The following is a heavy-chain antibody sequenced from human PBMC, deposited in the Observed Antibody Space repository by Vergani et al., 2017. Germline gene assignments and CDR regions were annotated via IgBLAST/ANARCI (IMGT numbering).Heavy chain of an antibody. CDR2: FDTEDGET. J-gene: IGHJ6*02. CDR1: GYTLTELS. CDR3: ATPRQRFAYYYYYGMDV. Sequence: QVQLVQSGAEVKKPGASVKVSCKVSGYTLTELSMHWVRQAPGKGLEWMGGFDTEDGETIYAQKFQGRVTMTEVTSTDTAYMELSSLRAEDTAVYYCATPRQRFAYYYYYGMDVWGQGSTVTVSS. D-gene: IGHD3-3*01. V-gene: IGHV1-24*01.